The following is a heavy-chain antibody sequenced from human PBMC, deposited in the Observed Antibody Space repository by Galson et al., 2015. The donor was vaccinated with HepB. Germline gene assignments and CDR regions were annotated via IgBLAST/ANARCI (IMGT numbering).Heavy chain of an antibody. CDR1: GITFSIYA. CDR3: ARGIFPSLRLYGPYDY. Sequence: SLRLSCAASGITFSIYAMSWIRQAPGKGLEWVANIKQDESEKYNVDSVKGRFTISRDNAKNSLYLQMNSLRAEDTAVYYCARGIFPSLRLYGPYDYWGQGTLVTVSS. D-gene: IGHD3-10*01. V-gene: IGHV3-7*01. CDR2: IKQDESEK. J-gene: IGHJ4*02.